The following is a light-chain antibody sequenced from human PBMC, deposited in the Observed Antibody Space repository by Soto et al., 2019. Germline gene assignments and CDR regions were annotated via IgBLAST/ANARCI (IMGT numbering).Light chain of an antibody. CDR1: ASDVGGYDY. J-gene: IGLJ6*01. CDR3: SSSTGSSTLV. V-gene: IGLV2-14*01. Sequence: QSALTQPASVSGSPGQSITISCTGTASDVGGYDYVSWYQHHPGKPPKLLIFEVTDRPSGVPNRFSGSKSGNTASLTVSGLQPEDEADYYCSSSTGSSTLVFGTVTKLTVL. CDR2: EVT.